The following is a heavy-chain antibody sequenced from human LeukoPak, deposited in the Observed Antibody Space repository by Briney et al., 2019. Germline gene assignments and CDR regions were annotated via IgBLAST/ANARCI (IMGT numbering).Heavy chain of an antibody. Sequence: GGSLRLSCAASGFTFSSYSMNWVRQAPGKGLEWVSSISSSSSYIYYADSVKGRFTISRDNAKNSLYLQMNSLRAEDTAVYYCARDSSGYCPEGGFDYWGQGTLVTVSS. V-gene: IGHV3-21*01. CDR3: ARDSSGYCPEGGFDY. CDR2: ISSSSSYI. CDR1: GFTFSSYS. J-gene: IGHJ4*02. D-gene: IGHD3-22*01.